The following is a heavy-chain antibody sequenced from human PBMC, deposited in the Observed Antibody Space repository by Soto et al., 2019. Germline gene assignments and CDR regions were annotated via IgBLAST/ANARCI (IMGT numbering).Heavy chain of an antibody. V-gene: IGHV4-31*02. D-gene: IGHD1-26*01. J-gene: IGHJ4*01. CDR2: IYYSGSI. CDR3: ARSRLWEQHFDS. CDR1: GGSITSEGYF. Sequence: KLRVTWTVSGGSITSEGYFWSWIRQLPGKGLEWIGYIYYSGSIFYNPFLKSRASISAHSSKKQFSLKLSSVTAADTAVYYCARSRLWEQHFDSWG.